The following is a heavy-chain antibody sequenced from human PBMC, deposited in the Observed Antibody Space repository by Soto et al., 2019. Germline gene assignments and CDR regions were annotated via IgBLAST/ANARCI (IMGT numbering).Heavy chain of an antibody. V-gene: IGHV3-11*05. Sequence: QVQLAESGGGLVKPGGSLRLSCAASGFIFSDYYMNWHRQAPGKGLEWISYISTSGTYTNYADSVKGRFTVSRDNAKNSLYLQMNRLRVEDTAVYYCARGVDDAAIVALVDYWGQGTQVTVSS. D-gene: IGHD5-18*01. CDR3: ARGVDDAAIVALVDY. CDR2: ISTSGTYT. J-gene: IGHJ4*02. CDR1: GFIFSDYY.